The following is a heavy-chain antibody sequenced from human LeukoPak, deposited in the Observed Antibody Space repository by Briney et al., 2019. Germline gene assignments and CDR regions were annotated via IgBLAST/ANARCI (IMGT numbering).Heavy chain of an antibody. J-gene: IGHJ4*02. CDR2: IRGSGGST. CDR1: GFTFSSHA. CDR3: AKEPLGYSSSSRGFDY. Sequence: GGSLRLSRAASGFTFSSHAMSWVRQAPGKGLEWVSAIRGSGGSTYYADSVKGRFTISRDNSKNTLYLQMNSLRAEDTAVYYCAKEPLGYSSSSRGFDYWGQGTLVTVSS. V-gene: IGHV3-23*01. D-gene: IGHD6-6*01.